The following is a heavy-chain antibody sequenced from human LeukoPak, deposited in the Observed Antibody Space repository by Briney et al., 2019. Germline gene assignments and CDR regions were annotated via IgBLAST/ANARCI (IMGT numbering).Heavy chain of an antibody. Sequence: SETLSLTCTVSGVSISSYYWSWIRQPPGKGLEWIGYIYTSGSTNYNPSLKSRVTISVDTSKNQFSLKLSSVTAADTAVYYCARYYDILTGYDYWGQGTLVTVSS. CDR3: ARYYDILTGYDY. CDR2: IYTSGST. D-gene: IGHD3-9*01. V-gene: IGHV4-4*09. J-gene: IGHJ4*02. CDR1: GVSISSYY.